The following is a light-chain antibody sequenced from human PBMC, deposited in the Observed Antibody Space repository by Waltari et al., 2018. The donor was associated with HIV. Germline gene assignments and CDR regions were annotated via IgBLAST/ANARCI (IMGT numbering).Light chain of an antibody. CDR2: EVT. J-gene: IGLJ2*01. CDR1: SNDVGAYDV. Sequence: QPALTQPPSASGSPGQSVTISCTGTSNDVGAYDVVSWYQQHPGSGPKLLFCEVTKRPSGVPDRFSGTKSCNTASLTVSGRQAEDEGHYFCTSYVDNFGVLFGGGTKLAVL. CDR3: TSYVDNFGVL. V-gene: IGLV2-8*01.